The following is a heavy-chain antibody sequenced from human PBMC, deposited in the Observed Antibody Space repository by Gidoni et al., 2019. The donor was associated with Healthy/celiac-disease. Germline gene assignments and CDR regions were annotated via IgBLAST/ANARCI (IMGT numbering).Heavy chain of an antibody. J-gene: IGHJ6*02. CDR1: GGSISSYNW. D-gene: IGHD3-3*01. Sequence: QVQLKESGPGLVKPSGTLSLTCAVSGGSISSYNWWSWVRQPPGKGPEWIGEIYPSGVTNDNPSLKSRVTISVDKSKNQFSLKLTSVTAADTAVYYCARVNLNGVRDGMDVWGPGTTVTVSS. CDR3: ARVNLNGVRDGMDV. V-gene: IGHV4-4*02. CDR2: IYPSGVT.